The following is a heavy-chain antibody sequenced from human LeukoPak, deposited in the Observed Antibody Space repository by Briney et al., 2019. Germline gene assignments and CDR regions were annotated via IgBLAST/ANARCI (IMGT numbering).Heavy chain of an antibody. V-gene: IGHV4-61*02. CDR2: IYTSGST. Sequence: SETLSLTCTVSGGSISSGSYYWSWIRQPAGKGLEWIGRIYTSGSTNYNPSLKSRVTISVDTSKNQFSLKLSSVTAADTAVYYCAREVWEGELLNWFDPWGQGTLVTVSS. CDR3: AREVWEGELLNWFDP. D-gene: IGHD1-26*01. J-gene: IGHJ5*02. CDR1: GGSISSGSYY.